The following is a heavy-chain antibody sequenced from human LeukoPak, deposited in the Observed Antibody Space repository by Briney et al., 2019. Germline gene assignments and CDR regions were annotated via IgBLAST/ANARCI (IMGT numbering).Heavy chain of an antibody. J-gene: IGHJ4*02. CDR3: ARGQIVGVQGDF. D-gene: IGHD1-26*01. V-gene: IGHV3-66*02. CDR2: MYSRGSS. Sequence: GGSLRLSCTVSGFTFGNNYMRWVRQAPGKGLEWVALMYSRGSSHYADSVRGRFTISRDSSKNTVYLQMNSLTAEDTAVYYCARGQIVGVQGDFWGQGTLVTVSS. CDR1: GFTFGNNY.